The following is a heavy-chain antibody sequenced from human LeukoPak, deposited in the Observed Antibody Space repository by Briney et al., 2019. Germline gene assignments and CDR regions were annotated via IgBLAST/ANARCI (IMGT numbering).Heavy chain of an antibody. J-gene: IGHJ4*02. D-gene: IGHD3-10*02. CDR2: INGYNGNT. V-gene: IGHV1-18*04. CDR3: ARSQRGGVRGKSLYLTSDY. CDR1: GCRFTAYG. Sequence: ASVKDACKDSGCRFTAYGINWVRQPPGQGLAWVGWINGYNGNTDYAEKLQGRVTLTTDTSTNTAYMELKSLTSDDTALYYGARSQRGGVRGKSLYLTSDYWGQGTLVTVSS.